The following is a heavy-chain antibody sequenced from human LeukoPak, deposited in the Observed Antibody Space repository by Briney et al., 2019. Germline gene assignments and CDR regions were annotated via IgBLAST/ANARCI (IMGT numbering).Heavy chain of an antibody. J-gene: IGHJ5*02. CDR3: ASGWSITGWYNNWFDP. Sequence: ASVKVSFKASGYTFTGYYMHWVRQAPGQGLEWMGWINPNSGVTNYAQKFQGRVTMTRDTSITTAYMELSRLRSDDTAVYFCASGWSITGWYNNWFDPWGQGTLVTVSS. V-gene: IGHV1-2*02. D-gene: IGHD6-19*01. CDR1: GYTFTGYY. CDR2: INPNSGVT.